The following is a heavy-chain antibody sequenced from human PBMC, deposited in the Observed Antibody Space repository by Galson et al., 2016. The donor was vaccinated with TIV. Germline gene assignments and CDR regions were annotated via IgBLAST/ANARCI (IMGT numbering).Heavy chain of an antibody. J-gene: IGHJ4*02. Sequence: SVKVSCKASGYAFTNSEINWVRQATGQGLEWMGWVIPNSGKTSYAQKFQGRLTMTRDTSISTVYMELRSLRSDDTAVYYCARLASCGGDCYYVDSWGQGTLDTVSS. CDR1: GYAFTNSE. V-gene: IGHV1-8*01. CDR3: ARLASCGGDCYYVDS. CDR2: VIPNSGKT. D-gene: IGHD2-21*02.